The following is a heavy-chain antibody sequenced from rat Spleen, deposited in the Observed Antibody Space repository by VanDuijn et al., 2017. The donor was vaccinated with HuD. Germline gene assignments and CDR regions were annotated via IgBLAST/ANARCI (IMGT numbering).Heavy chain of an antibody. Sequence: QVQLKESGPGLVQPSQTLSLTYTVSGFSLTTYHVSWIRQPPGKGLEWMGVIWSNGGTDYNSAIKSRLSISRDTSKSQVFLKMNSLQTEDTAMYFCARISNYGYNYVMDAWGQGASVTVSS. CDR2: IWSNGGT. V-gene: IGHV2-47*01. CDR3: ARISNYGYNYVMDA. D-gene: IGHD1-9*01. J-gene: IGHJ4*01. CDR1: GFSLTTYH.